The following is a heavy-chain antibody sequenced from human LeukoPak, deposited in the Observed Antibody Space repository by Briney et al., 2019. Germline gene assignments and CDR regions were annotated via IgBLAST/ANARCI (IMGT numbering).Heavy chain of an antibody. D-gene: IGHD1-26*01. Sequence: GGSLRLSCAASGFSLRAYDLIWVRQAPGKRLVWVSRINSDGSSTSYADSVKGRFTISRDNAKNTLYLQMNSLRAENTAVYYCARSNWVVGATIGVSFDYWGQGTLVTVSS. J-gene: IGHJ4*02. CDR3: ARSNWVVGATIGVSFDY. CDR1: GFSLRAYD. CDR2: INSDGSST. V-gene: IGHV3-74*01.